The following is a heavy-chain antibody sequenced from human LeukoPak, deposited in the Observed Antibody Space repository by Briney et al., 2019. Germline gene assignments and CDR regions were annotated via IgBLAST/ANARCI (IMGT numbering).Heavy chain of an antibody. CDR1: GFTFSNAW. J-gene: IGHJ4*02. V-gene: IGHV3-15*01. D-gene: IGHD3-3*01. CDR3: THDVWSGGTFDY. Sequence: PGGSLRLSCAASGFTFSNAWMSWVRQAPGKGPEWVGRIKSKTDGGTTDYAAPVKGRFTISRDDSKNTLYLQMNSLQTEDTAVYYCTHDVWSGGTFDYWGKGTLVTVSS. CDR2: IKSKTDGGTT.